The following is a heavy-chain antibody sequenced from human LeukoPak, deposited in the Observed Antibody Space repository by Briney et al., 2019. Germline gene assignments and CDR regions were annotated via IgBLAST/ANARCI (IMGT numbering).Heavy chain of an antibody. CDR2: VYSTGNT. V-gene: IGHV4-61*09. J-gene: IGHJ3*01. CDR3: ARDGDAVSAAIAGAFDL. CDR1: GGSISSGNFY. Sequence: PSETLSLTCTVSGGSISSGNFYWSWIRQSAGKGLEWIGHVYSTGNTKYNPSLKSRVTISADTSKNQISLRLRSVTAADTAMFYCARDGDAVSAAIAGAFDLWGRGTMVTVSS. D-gene: IGHD2-2*01.